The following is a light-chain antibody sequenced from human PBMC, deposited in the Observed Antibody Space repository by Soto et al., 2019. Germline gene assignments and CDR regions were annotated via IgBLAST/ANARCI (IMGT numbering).Light chain of an antibody. J-gene: IGKJ4*02. CDR3: QQRSNWTLT. V-gene: IGKV3-11*01. Sequence: IVLTQSPATLSLSPGERATLSCRASQSVDSYLAWYQQKPGQAPRLLIYDASNTATGIPARFSGSGSGTDFTLTISSLEPGDFAVYYCQQRSNWTLTFGGGTKVDIK. CDR1: QSVDSY. CDR2: DAS.